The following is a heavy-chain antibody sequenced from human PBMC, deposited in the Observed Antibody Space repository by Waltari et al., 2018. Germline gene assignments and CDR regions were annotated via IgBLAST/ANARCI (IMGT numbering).Heavy chain of an antibody. CDR2: ISSSSSYI. CDR1: GFTFSSYS. V-gene: IGHV3-21*01. Sequence: EVQLVESGGGLVKPGGSLRLSCAASGFTFSSYSMNWVRQAHGKGLEWVSSISSSSSYIYYADSGKGRFTISRDNAKNSLYLQMNSLRAEDTAVYYCAPPSPYYYDSSGYPGIWGQGTMVTVSS. CDR3: APPSPYYYDSSGYPGI. J-gene: IGHJ3*02. D-gene: IGHD3-22*01.